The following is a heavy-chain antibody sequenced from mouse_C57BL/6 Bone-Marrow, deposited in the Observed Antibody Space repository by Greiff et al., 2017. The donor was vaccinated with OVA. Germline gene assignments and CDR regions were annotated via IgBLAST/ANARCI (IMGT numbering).Heavy chain of an antibody. V-gene: IGHV1-18*01. CDR3: AIMVTTEAWFAD. CDR1: GYTFTDYN. J-gene: IGHJ3*01. CDR2: INPNNGGT. D-gene: IGHD2-2*01. Sequence: EVQLQQSGPELVKPGASVKIPCKASGYTFTDYNMDWVKQSHGKSLEWIGAINPNNGGTIYNQKFKGKATLTVDKSSSTAYMELRSLTSEDTAVYYCAIMVTTEAWFADWGQGTLVTVSA.